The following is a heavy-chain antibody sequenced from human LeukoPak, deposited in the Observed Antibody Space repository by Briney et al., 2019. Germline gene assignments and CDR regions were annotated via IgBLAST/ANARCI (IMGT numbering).Heavy chain of an antibody. V-gene: IGHV1-2*02. J-gene: IGHJ4*02. CDR1: GYTFTDYY. D-gene: IGHD2-2*01. CDR2: INPNDGDT. CDR3: ARANFLYCSSSTCLFDY. Sequence: ASVKVSCKASGYTFTDYYMHWVRQAPGQGFEWMGWINPNDGDTNYAQKFQGRVTMTRHTSTSTAHMEVSRLRSDDTAVYYCARANFLYCSSSTCLFDYWGQGTLVTVS.